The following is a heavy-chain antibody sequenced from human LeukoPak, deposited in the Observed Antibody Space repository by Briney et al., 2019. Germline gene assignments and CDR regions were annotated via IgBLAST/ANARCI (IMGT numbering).Heavy chain of an antibody. V-gene: IGHV3-73*01. J-gene: IGHJ3*02. CDR1: GFTFSGSA. CDR2: IRSKANSYAT. CDR3: AKDLPEYSSSSVAFDI. D-gene: IGHD6-6*01. Sequence: GGSLKLSCAASGFTFSGSAMHWARQASGKGLEWVGRIRSKANSYATTYAASVKGRFTISRDDSKNTAYLQMNSLKTEDTAVYYCAKDLPEYSSSSVAFDIWGQGTMVTVSS.